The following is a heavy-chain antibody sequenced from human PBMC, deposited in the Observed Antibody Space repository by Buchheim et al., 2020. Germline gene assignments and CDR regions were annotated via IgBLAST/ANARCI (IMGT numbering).Heavy chain of an antibody. CDR1: GGSFSGYY. CDR2: INHSGST. V-gene: IGHV4-34*01. J-gene: IGHJ6*03. D-gene: IGHD2-15*01. CDR3: ARVSVVVVAATFDYYYYMDV. Sequence: QVQLQQWGAGLLKPSETLSLTCAVYGGSFSGYYWSWIRQPPGKGLEWIGEINHSGSTNYNPSLKSRVTISVDTSKNPLSLKLSSVTAADTAVYYCARVSVVVVAATFDYYYYMDVWGKGTT.